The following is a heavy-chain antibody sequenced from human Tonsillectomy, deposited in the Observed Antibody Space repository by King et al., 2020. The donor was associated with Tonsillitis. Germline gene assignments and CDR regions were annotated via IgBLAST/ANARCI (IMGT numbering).Heavy chain of an antibody. V-gene: IGHV1-8*01. Sequence: LQLVQSGAEVKKPGASVKVSCKASGYIFTSYDINWVRQAPGQGLEWMGWMNPTSGNTGYAQQFQGRITMTRDTSINTAFLELSSLIFEDTAVYYCARVPNRFCTGGRCYFFFYFQHWGQGTLVTVSS. J-gene: IGHJ1*01. CDR3: ARVPNRFCTGGRCYFFFYFQH. CDR1: GYIFTSYD. CDR2: MNPTSGNT. D-gene: IGHD2-15*01.